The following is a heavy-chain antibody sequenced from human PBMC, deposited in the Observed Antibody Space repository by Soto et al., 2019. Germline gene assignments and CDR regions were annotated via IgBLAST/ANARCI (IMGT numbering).Heavy chain of an antibody. CDR1: GGTFSSYA. CDR3: VSRGGITIFGVVSPYYYYYMDV. Sequence: GASVKVSCKAPGGTFSSYASSWVRQAPGQGLEWMGGVIPIFGTAKYAQKFRGRVTITSDRSVSTAYMELSSLRSEDMVVYSCVSRGGITIFGVVSPYYYYYMDVWGKGTTVTVSS. J-gene: IGHJ6*03. D-gene: IGHD3-3*01. CDR2: VIPIFGTA. V-gene: IGHV1-69*05.